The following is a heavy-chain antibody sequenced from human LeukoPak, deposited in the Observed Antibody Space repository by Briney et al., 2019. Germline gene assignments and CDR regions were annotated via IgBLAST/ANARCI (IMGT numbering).Heavy chain of an antibody. J-gene: IGHJ4*02. V-gene: IGHV5-51*01. CDR1: GYTFSSYW. CDR3: ATHPGGLQSGFDN. CDR2: IHPGDSDT. D-gene: IGHD5-24*01. Sequence: GESLKISCKGSGYTFSSYWIGWARQMPGKGLEYMGIIHPGDSDTRYSPSFQGQVTISVDRSSSTAYIQWSRLKASDTAMYYCATHPGGLQSGFDNWGQGTLVTVSS.